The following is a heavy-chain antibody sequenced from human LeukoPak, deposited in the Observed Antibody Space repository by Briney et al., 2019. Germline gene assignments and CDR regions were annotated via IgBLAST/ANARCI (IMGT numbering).Heavy chain of an antibody. J-gene: IGHJ3*02. Sequence: GGSLRLSCAASGFTFDDYAMHWVRQAPGKGLEWVSGISWNSGSIGYADSVKGRFTISRDSAKNSLYLQMNSLRAEDTALYYCAKDSGSYLDAFDIWGQGTMVTVSS. CDR2: ISWNSGSI. CDR3: AKDSGSYLDAFDI. CDR1: GFTFDDYA. V-gene: IGHV3-9*01. D-gene: IGHD1-26*01.